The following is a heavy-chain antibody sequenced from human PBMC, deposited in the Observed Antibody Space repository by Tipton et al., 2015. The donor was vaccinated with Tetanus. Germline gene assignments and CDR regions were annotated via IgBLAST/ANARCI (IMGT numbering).Heavy chain of an antibody. CDR3: ARGGSYHTPPGY. V-gene: IGHV4-61*08. J-gene: IGHJ4*02. Sequence: TLSLTCTVSGGSVNSGGYYWSWIRQPPGKGLEWIGYASYSGSSNYNPSLKSRVTISVDTSKNQFSLKLSSVTAADTAVYYCARGGSYHTPPGYWGQGTLVTVSS. D-gene: IGHD1-26*01. CDR2: ASYSGSS. CDR1: GGSVNSGGYY.